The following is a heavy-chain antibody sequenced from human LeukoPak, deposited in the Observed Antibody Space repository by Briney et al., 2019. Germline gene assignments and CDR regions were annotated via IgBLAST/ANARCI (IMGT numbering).Heavy chain of an antibody. CDR3: ARVEGLTATVTD. Sequence: GASVKVSCKASGYTFPNCGLSWVRQAPGLGLEWMGWISGYNGDTNYAQQVQGRVTMTTDTSTRTAHMELRSLRSEDTAVYYCARVEGLTATVTDWGQGTLVTVSS. CDR2: ISGYNGDT. V-gene: IGHV1-18*01. CDR1: GYTFPNCG. J-gene: IGHJ4*02. D-gene: IGHD5-18*01.